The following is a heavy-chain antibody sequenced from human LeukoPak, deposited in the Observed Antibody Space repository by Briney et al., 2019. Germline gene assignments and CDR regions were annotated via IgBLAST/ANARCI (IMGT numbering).Heavy chain of an antibody. D-gene: IGHD1-26*01. V-gene: IGHV3-21*01. Sequence: GGSLRLSCAASGFTFSSYSMNWVRQAPGKGLGWVSSISSSSSYIYYADSVKGRFTISRDNAKNSLYLQMNSLRAEDTAVYYCARDRGGSYYGGGHWGQGTLVTVSS. J-gene: IGHJ4*02. CDR2: ISSSSSYI. CDR3: ARDRGGSYYGGGH. CDR1: GFTFSSYS.